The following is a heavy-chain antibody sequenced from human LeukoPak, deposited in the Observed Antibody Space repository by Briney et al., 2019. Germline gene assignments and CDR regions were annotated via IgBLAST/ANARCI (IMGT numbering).Heavy chain of an antibody. Sequence: GESLKISCKGSGYSFTSYWIGWVRQMPGEGLEWMGIIYPGDSDTRYSPSFQGQVTISADKSISTAYLQWGSLKASDTAMYYCARITMVRGVMNFDYWGQGTLVTVSS. V-gene: IGHV5-51*01. D-gene: IGHD3-10*01. CDR1: GYSFTSYW. CDR3: ARITMVRGVMNFDY. CDR2: IYPGDSDT. J-gene: IGHJ4*02.